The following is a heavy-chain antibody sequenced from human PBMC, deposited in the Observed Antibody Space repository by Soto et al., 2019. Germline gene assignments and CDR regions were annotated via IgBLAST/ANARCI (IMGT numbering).Heavy chain of an antibody. J-gene: IGHJ6*02. CDR3: ARDRGYSYSYGMDV. CDR1: GYTFTIYA. D-gene: IGHD5-18*01. V-gene: IGHV1-3*01. CDR2: INAGNGGT. Sequence: ASVKVSCKASGYTFTIYAMHWVRQAPGQRLEWMGWINAGNGGTKFSQKFQGRVTITRDTSASTSYMELSSLRSEDTAVYYCARDRGYSYSYGMDVWGQGTTVTVSS.